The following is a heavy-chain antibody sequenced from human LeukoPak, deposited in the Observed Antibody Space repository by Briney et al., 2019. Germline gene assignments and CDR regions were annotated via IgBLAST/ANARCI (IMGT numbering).Heavy chain of an antibody. CDR1: GFTFTNYA. Sequence: PGGSLRLSCAASGFTFTNYAMSWVRQAPGKGLEWVSVISGSGSSTYYADSVKGRFTISRDDSKNTLYLQMNSLRAEDTAVYFCAKDSASYGRFDHWGQGTLVTVSS. D-gene: IGHD5-18*01. CDR3: AKDSASYGRFDH. V-gene: IGHV3-23*01. J-gene: IGHJ4*02. CDR2: ISGSGSST.